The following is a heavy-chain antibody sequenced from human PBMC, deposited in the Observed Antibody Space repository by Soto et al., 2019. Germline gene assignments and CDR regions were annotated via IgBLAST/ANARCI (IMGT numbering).Heavy chain of an antibody. CDR2: IRYDGSDK. J-gene: IGHJ3*01. CDR1: GFTFRRFN. V-gene: IGHV3-30*02. D-gene: IGHD6-13*01. CDR3: VRDGQQTSPSAFDL. Sequence: GGSLRLSCAASGFTFRRFNMHWARQAPGKGLEWVAFIRYDGSDKDYVDSVRGRFTISRDNSKNMLYLQMNSLRAEDTAMYYCVRDGQQTSPSAFDLWGQGTKVTVSS.